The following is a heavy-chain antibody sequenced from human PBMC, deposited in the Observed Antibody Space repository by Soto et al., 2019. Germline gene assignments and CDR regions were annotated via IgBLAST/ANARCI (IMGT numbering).Heavy chain of an antibody. CDR1: GGSISSGGYY. CDR2: IYYSGST. J-gene: IGHJ4*02. D-gene: IGHD6-19*01. Sequence: ASETLSLTCTVSGGSISSGGYYWSWIRQHPGKGLEWIGYIYYSGSTYYNPSLKSRVTISVDTSKNQFSLKLSSVTAADTAVYYCARDGAVAGNFNFDYWGQGTLVTAPQ. CDR3: ARDGAVAGNFNFDY. V-gene: IGHV4-31*03.